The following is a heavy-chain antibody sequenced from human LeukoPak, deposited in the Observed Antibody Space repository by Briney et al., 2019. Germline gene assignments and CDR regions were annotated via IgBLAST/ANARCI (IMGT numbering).Heavy chain of an antibody. Sequence: GGSLRLSCAASGFTFSSYAMHWVRQAPGKGLEWVAVISYDGSNKYYADSVKGRFTISRDNSKNTLYLQMNSLRAEDTAVYYCAKEGPGIVRGAMGYWGQGTLVTVSS. CDR3: AKEGPGIVRGAMGY. V-gene: IGHV3-30*04. CDR1: GFTFSSYA. D-gene: IGHD3-10*01. J-gene: IGHJ4*02. CDR2: ISYDGSNK.